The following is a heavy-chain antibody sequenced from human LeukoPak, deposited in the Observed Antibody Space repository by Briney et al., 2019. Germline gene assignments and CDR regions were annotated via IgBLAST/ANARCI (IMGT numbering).Heavy chain of an antibody. V-gene: IGHV4-59*01. D-gene: IGHD3-22*01. J-gene: IGHJ5*02. CDR2: IYYSGST. Sequence: RPSETLSLTCTVSGGSISSYYWSWIRQPPGKGLEWIGYIYYSGSTNYNPSLKSRVTISVDTSKNQFSLKLSSVTAADTAVYYCARDTYYDTSGYYYDWFDPWGQGTLVTVSP. CDR1: GGSISSYY. CDR3: ARDTYYDTSGYYYDWFDP.